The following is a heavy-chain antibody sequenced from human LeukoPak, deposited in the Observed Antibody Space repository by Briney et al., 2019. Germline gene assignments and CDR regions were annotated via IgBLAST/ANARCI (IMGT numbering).Heavy chain of an antibody. CDR3: AASLHIIGPQWLLDAFDI. V-gene: IGHV1-58*02. D-gene: IGHD6-19*01. J-gene: IGHJ3*02. CDR1: GSTFTSSA. Sequence: ASVKVSCKASGSTFTSSAMQWVRQARGQRLEWIGWIVVGSGNTNYAQKFQERVTITRDMSTSTAYMELSSLRSEDTTVYYCAASLHIIGPQWLLDAFDIWGQGTMVTVSS. CDR2: IVVGSGNT.